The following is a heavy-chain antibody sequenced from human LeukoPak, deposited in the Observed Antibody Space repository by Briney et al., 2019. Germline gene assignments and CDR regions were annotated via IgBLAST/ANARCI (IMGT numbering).Heavy chain of an antibody. CDR1: GFTFSSYE. CDR3: ARGLGYCSGGSCYFDY. D-gene: IGHD2-15*01. CDR2: ISSSGSTI. V-gene: IGHV3-48*03. Sequence: GGSLRLSCAASGFTFSSYEMNWVRQAPGKGLEWVSYISSSGSTIYYAASVKGRFTISRDNAKNSLYLQMNSLRAGDTAVYYCARGLGYCSGGSCYFDYWGQGTLVTVSS. J-gene: IGHJ4*02.